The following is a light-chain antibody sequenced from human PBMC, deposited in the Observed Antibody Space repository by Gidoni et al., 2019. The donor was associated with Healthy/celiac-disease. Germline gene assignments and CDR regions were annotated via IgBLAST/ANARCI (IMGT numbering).Light chain of an antibody. CDR2: DAS. CDR1: QSVSSY. V-gene: IGKV3-11*01. CDR3: QQRSS. J-gene: IGKJ2*03. Sequence: EIVLTQSPATLSLSPGERATLSCRASQSVSSYLAWYQQKPGQAPRPLIYDASNRATGIPARFSGSGSGTDFTLTISSLEPEDFAVYYCQQRSSFGQXTKLEIK.